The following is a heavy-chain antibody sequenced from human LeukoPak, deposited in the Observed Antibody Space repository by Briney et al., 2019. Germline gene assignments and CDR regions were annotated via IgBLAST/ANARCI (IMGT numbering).Heavy chain of an antibody. Sequence: SETLSLTCTVSGGSISSYYWSWIRQPPGKGLEWIGYIYYSGSTNYNPSLKSRDTISVDTSKNQFSLKLSSVTAADTAVYYCARGLVPSYYYMDVWGKGTTVTVSS. V-gene: IGHV4-59*01. D-gene: IGHD3-9*01. CDR3: ARGLVPSYYYMDV. CDR2: IYYSGST. J-gene: IGHJ6*03. CDR1: GGSISSYY.